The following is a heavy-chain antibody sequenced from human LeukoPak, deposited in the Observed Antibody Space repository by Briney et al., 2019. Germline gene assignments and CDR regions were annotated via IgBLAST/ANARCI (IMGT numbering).Heavy chain of an antibody. CDR1: GFSFSSYE. Sequence: PGGSLRLSCAASGFSFSSYEMNWVRQAPGKGLEWISYISASGTLTHYADSVEGRFTISRDNAKNSLYLQMNSLRGEDTAVCYCARDGTPIYSSGWVYMDVWGKGTTVTTSS. D-gene: IGHD6-25*01. J-gene: IGHJ6*04. CDR3: ARDGTPIYSSGWVYMDV. V-gene: IGHV3-48*03. CDR2: ISASGTLT.